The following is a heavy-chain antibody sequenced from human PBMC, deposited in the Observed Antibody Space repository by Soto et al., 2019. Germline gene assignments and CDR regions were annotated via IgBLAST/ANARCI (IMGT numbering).Heavy chain of an antibody. CDR1: GFPFSSYA. CDR3: AMGIVVVPAAIAPPPENYGMDV. J-gene: IGHJ6*02. V-gene: IGHV3-23*01. Sequence: GGSLRLSCAASGFPFSSYAMSWVRQAPGKGLEWVSAISGSGGSTYYADSVKGRFTISRDNSKNTLYLQMNSLRAEDTAVYYCAMGIVVVPAAIAPPPENYGMDVWGQGTTVTV. CDR2: ISGSGGST. D-gene: IGHD2-2*03.